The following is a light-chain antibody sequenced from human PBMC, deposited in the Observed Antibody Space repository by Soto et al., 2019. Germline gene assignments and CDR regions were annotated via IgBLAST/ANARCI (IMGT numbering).Light chain of an antibody. CDR2: AAS. Sequence: AIRMTQSPSSLSASTGDRVTITCRASQGISSYLAWYQQKPGKAPKLLIYAASTLQSGVPSRFSGSGSGTDFTLTISCLQSEDFATDYCQQYYSYSTFGQGTKVEIK. J-gene: IGKJ1*01. CDR3: QQYYSYST. V-gene: IGKV1-8*01. CDR1: QGISSY.